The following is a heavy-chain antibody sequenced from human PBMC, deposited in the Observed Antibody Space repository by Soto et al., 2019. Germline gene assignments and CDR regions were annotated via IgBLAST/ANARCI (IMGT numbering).Heavy chain of an antibody. Sequence: SETLSLTCTVSGGSISSYYWSWIRQPPGKGLEWIGYIYYSGSTNYNPSLKSRGTISVDTSKNRFSLKLSSVTAADTAVYYCARRVEHYDFWSGYSYYFDYWGQGTLVTVSS. CDR3: ARRVEHYDFWSGYSYYFDY. J-gene: IGHJ4*02. CDR1: GGSISSYY. D-gene: IGHD3-3*01. V-gene: IGHV4-59*08. CDR2: IYYSGST.